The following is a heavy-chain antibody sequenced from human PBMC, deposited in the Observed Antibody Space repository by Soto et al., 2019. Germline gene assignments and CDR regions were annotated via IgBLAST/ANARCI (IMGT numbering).Heavy chain of an antibody. D-gene: IGHD3-22*01. CDR2: ISYDGSNK. CDR3: ARAIYYDSSGPVYYYYGMDV. J-gene: IGHJ6*02. Sequence: GGSLRLSCAASGFTFSSYAMHWVRQAPGKGLEWVAVISYDGSNKYYAYSVKGRFTISRDNSKNTLFLQMNSLRAEDTAVYYCARAIYYDSSGPVYYYYGMDVWGQGTTVTVSS. V-gene: IGHV3-30-3*01. CDR1: GFTFSSYA.